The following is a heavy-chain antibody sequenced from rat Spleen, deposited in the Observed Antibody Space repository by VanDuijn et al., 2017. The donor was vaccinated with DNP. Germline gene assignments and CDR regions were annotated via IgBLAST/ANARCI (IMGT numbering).Heavy chain of an antibody. CDR3: TSNPHIRTAAPFDY. V-gene: IGHV5-17*01. D-gene: IGHD3-8*01. J-gene: IGHJ2*01. Sequence: EVQLVESGGGLVQPGRSLKLSCAASGFTFSDYAMAWVRQAPKKGLEWVATIIYAGSSTYYRDSVKGRFTISRDNAKSTLYLQMDSLRSEDTATYYCTSNPHIRTAAPFDYWGQGVMVTVSS. CDR2: IIYAGSST. CDR1: GFTFSDYA.